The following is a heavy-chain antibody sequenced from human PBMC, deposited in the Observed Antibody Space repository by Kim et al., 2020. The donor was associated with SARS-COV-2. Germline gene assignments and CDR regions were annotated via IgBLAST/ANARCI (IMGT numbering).Heavy chain of an antibody. CDR1: GFTFSSYV. CDR3: AKAARFSDSSGYFFH. Sequence: GGSLRLSCVASGFTFSSYVMSWIRQAPGKGLEWVSTITGTGGSTYYADSVKGRFSISRDNSKNTLYLQMSGLRAEDTAIYYCAKAARFSDSSGYFFHWGQGTLVTVSS. CDR2: ITGTGGST. J-gene: IGHJ4*02. V-gene: IGHV3-23*01. D-gene: IGHD3-22*01.